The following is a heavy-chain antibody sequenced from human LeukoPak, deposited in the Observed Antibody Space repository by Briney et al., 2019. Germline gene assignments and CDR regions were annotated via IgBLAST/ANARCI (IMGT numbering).Heavy chain of an antibody. J-gene: IGHJ6*03. Sequence: PGGSLTLSCAASGFTFSSYAMSWVRQAPGKGLEWVSTISGSGGSTYYADSVKGRFTISRDNSKNTLYLQMNSLKAEDTAVYYCAKHTPWSGYYYYYMDVWGKGTTVTVSS. D-gene: IGHD1-14*01. CDR2: ISGSGGST. CDR1: GFTFSSYA. CDR3: AKHTPWSGYYYYYMDV. V-gene: IGHV3-23*01.